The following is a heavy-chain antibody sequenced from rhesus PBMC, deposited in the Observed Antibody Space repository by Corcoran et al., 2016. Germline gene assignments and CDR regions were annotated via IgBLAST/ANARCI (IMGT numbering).Heavy chain of an antibody. J-gene: IGHJ4*01. CDR2: VDPEDGAA. V-gene: IGHV1-111*02. D-gene: IGHD4-23*01. CDR1: GYTFTDYY. Sequence: EVQLVQSGAEVKKPGASVKISCKASGYTFTDYYLHWVRQAPGKGLEWLGRVDPEDGAAIHAPKFQNRVTITADTSTDTAYMELSSLRSEDTAVYYCATTYSNLDYWGQGVLVTVSS. CDR3: ATTYSNLDY.